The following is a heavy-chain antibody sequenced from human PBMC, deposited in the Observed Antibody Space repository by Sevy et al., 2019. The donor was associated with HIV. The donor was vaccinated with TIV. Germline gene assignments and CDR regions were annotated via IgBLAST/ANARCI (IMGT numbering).Heavy chain of an antibody. CDR2: ISISISYI. CDR3: ARVRGKWLGDAFDI. CDR1: GFTFSTYI. D-gene: IGHD6-19*01. Sequence: GGSLRLSCAASGFTFSTYIMNWVRQAPGKGLEWVSSISISISYIHYADSVKGRFTISRDNAKNSLYLQMNSLRAEDTAVYYCARVRGKWLGDAFDIWGQGTMVTVSS. V-gene: IGHV3-21*01. J-gene: IGHJ3*02.